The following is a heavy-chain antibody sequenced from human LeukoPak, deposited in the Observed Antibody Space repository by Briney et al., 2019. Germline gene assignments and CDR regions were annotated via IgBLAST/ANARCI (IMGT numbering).Heavy chain of an antibody. Sequence: GRSLRLSCAASGFTFRNYGVEWVRQAPGKGLEWVAVIWYDGSNKYYADSVKGRFTISRDNSKNTLYLQMNSLRAEDTSVYYCARLAVWGSYRLFDYWGQGTLVTVSS. CDR3: ARLAVWGSYRLFDY. CDR2: IWYDGSNK. J-gene: IGHJ4*02. CDR1: GFTFRNYG. V-gene: IGHV3-33*01. D-gene: IGHD3-16*02.